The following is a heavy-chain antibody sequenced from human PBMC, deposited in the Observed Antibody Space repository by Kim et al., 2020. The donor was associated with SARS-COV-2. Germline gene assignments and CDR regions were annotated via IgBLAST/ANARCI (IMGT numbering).Heavy chain of an antibody. Sequence: GGSLRLSCAASGFTFSDHYMDWVRQAPGKGLEWVGRISNEVNSYTTEYAASVKGRFGISRDNSKNSLYLQMNSLKTDDTAVYYCVRGAGGRTATDSYYYELDVWGQGTTVTVSS. CDR1: GFTFSDHY. J-gene: IGHJ6*02. CDR2: ISNEVNSYTT. CDR3: VRGAGGRTATDSYYYELDV. D-gene: IGHD1-1*01. V-gene: IGHV3-72*01.